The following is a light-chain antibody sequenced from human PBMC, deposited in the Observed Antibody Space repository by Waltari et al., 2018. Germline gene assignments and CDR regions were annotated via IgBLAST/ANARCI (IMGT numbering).Light chain of an antibody. V-gene: IGKV4-1*01. CDR1: QSLLSSATNKDH. Sequence: DIVMTQSPDSLAVSLGERATINCKSSQSLLSSATNKDHLAWYQQQPGQPPKLLIYWASTRKSGVPDRVSGSGSGTDFTLTSSNLQAEDVAVYYCQQFDSVPVTFGQGTRLEIK. CDR3: QQFDSVPVT. CDR2: WAS. J-gene: IGKJ5*01.